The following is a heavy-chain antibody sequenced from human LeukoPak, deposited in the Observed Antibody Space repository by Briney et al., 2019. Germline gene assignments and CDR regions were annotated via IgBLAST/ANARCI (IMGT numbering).Heavy chain of an antibody. J-gene: IGHJ5*02. CDR2: IDPHDSDT. CDR1: GYSFTSYW. Sequence: GESLKISCKGSGYSFTSYWIGWVRQMPGKGLEWIGIIDPHDSDTRYNPSFQGQVSISADKSSSTAYLQWSSLKASDTAMYYCARGIAVNPLNWFAPWGRGTLVTVSS. CDR3: ARGIAVNPLNWFAP. D-gene: IGHD6-19*01. V-gene: IGHV5-51*01.